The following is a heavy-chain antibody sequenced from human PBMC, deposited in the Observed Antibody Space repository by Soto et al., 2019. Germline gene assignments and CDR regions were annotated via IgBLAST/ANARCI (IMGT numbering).Heavy chain of an antibody. J-gene: IGHJ6*02. D-gene: IGHD5-18*01. CDR2: ISGSGGST. V-gene: IGHV3-23*01. Sequence: EVQLLESGGGLVQPGGSLRLSCAASGFTFSSYAMSWVRQAPGKGLEWVSAISGSGGSTYYADSVKGRFTIARDNSKNTLYLQMNSLRAEDTAVYYCAKSPDTAMEYYYDYGMDVWGQGTTVTVSS. CDR3: AKSPDTAMEYYYDYGMDV. CDR1: GFTFSSYA.